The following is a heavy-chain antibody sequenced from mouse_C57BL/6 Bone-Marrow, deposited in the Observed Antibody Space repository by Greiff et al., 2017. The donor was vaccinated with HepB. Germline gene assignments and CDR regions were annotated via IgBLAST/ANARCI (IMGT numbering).Heavy chain of an antibody. Sequence: EVQGVESGGGLVQPGGSLKLSCAASGFTFSDYYMYWVRQTPEKRLEWVAYISNGGGSTYYPDTVKGRFTISRDNAKNTLYLQMSRLKSEDTAMYYCARGGELRLFAYWGQGTLVTVSA. V-gene: IGHV5-12*01. CDR3: ARGGELRLFAY. CDR2: ISNGGGST. J-gene: IGHJ3*01. CDR1: GFTFSDYY. D-gene: IGHD2-4*01.